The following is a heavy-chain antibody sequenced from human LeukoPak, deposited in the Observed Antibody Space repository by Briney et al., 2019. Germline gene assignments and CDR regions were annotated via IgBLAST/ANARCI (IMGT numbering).Heavy chain of an antibody. CDR3: ATTGRNAFDM. CDR1: GNSFTNYY. Sequence: ASVKVSCRASGNSFTNYYVHWVRQAPGQGLEWLAWIHPKSGGTNYALEFQGRVTLTRDTSFTTVYMELSWLRTDDTAIYYCATTGRNAFDMSLQGTMVTVSS. CDR2: IHPKSGGT. V-gene: IGHV1-2*02. J-gene: IGHJ3*02.